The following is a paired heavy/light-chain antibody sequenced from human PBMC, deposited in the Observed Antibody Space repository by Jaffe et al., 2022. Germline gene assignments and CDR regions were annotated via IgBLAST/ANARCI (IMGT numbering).Heavy chain of an antibody. CDR1: GGSISNFY. J-gene: IGHJ4*02. V-gene: IGHV4-59*01. CDR3: ARMTTFGGGWGRFDS. D-gene: IGHD3-16*01. Sequence: QVQLQESGPGLVKPSETLSLTCTVSGGSISNFYWSWIRQPPGKGLELIGYIYYSGNTNYNPSLRSRVTISVDMSKTQFSLRLSSMTTADTAVYFCARMTTFGGGWGRFDSWGQGILVTVSS. CDR2: IYYSGNT.
Light chain of an antibody. V-gene: IGKV3-20*01. Sequence: EIVLTQSPGTLSLSPGERATLSCTASESVSSSYLAWYQQKPGQAPRLLIYGAASRATGIPDRFSGSGSGTDFTLSISRVEPEDFAVYYCQQYGSSTLTFGGGTKVEIK. CDR3: QQYGSSTLT. CDR1: ESVSSSY. J-gene: IGKJ4*01. CDR2: GAA.